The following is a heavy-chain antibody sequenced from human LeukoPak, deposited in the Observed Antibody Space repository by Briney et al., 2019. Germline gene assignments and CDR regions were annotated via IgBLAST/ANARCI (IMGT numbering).Heavy chain of an antibody. CDR1: VYTFTSYD. CDR3: ARGAAVAGIDY. Sequence: VSVKVSCKASVYTFTSYDINWVRQATGQGLEWMGWMNPNSGNTGYAQKFQGRVTMTRNTSISTAYMELSSLRSEDTAVYYCARGAAVAGIDYWGQGTLVRVSS. D-gene: IGHD6-19*01. CDR2: MNPNSGNT. V-gene: IGHV1-8*01. J-gene: IGHJ4*02.